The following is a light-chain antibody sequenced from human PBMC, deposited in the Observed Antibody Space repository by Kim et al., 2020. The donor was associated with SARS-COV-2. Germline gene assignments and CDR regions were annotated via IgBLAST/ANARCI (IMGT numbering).Light chain of an antibody. J-gene: IGKJ1*01. CDR1: QSVLYNSNNKNY. CDR2: WAS. CDR3: QQYYTTPWT. Sequence: DIVMTQSPDSLAVSLGERATINCKSSQSVLYNSNNKNYLAWYQQKPGQPPKLLIYWASTRESGVPDRFSGSESGTDLTLTISSLQAEDVAVYYCQQYYTTPWTFGQGTKVDIK. V-gene: IGKV4-1*01.